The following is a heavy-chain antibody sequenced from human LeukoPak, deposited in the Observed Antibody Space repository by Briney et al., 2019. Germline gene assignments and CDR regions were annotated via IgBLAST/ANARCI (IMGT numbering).Heavy chain of an antibody. D-gene: IGHD2-2*01. CDR3: AKAAPHCSSTSCLRNYFDY. J-gene: IGHJ4*02. V-gene: IGHV3-23*01. Sequence: GGSLRLSCADSGFTFSSYAMSWVRQAPGKGLEWVSAISGSGGSTYYADSVKGRFTISRDNSKNTLYLQMNSLRAEDTAVYYCAKAAPHCSSTSCLRNYFDYWGQGTLVTVSS. CDR1: GFTFSSYA. CDR2: ISGSGGST.